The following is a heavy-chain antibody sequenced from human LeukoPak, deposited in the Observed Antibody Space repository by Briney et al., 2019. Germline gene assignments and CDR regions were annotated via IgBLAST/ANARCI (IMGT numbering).Heavy chain of an antibody. CDR2: ISRRGDTK. D-gene: IGHD2-2*01. Sequence: GGSLRLSCVASGFTLSSCTINWVRRAPGKGLEWVSVISRRGDTKYYADSVKGRFTISRDNSKNTVFLQMNSLSADDTATYYCAKGGDVAVVPAAGPYYAMDVWGQGTTVTVSS. CDR3: AKGGDVAVVPAAGPYYAMDV. J-gene: IGHJ6*02. V-gene: IGHV3-23*01. CDR1: GFTLSSCT.